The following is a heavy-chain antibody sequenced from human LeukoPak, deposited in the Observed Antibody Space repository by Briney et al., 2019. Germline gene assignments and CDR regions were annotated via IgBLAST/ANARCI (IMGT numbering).Heavy chain of an antibody. CDR2: IYYSGST. CDR1: GGSISSSSYY. D-gene: IGHD3-3*01. V-gene: IGHV4-39*01. CDR3: ARHVAVDTIVGVVGWFDP. J-gene: IGHJ5*02. Sequence: SETLSLTCTVSGGSISSSSYYWGWIRQPPGKGLEWIGSIYYSGSTYYNPSLKSRVTISVDTSKNQFSLKLSSVTAADTAVYYCARHVAVDTIVGVVGWFDPWGQGTLVTVSS.